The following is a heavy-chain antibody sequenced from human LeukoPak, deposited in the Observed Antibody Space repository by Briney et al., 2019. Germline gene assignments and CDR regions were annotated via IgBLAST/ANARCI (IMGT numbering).Heavy chain of an antibody. Sequence: PGGSLRLSCAASGFTFSIYAMSWVRQAPGKGLEWISAISAGGDSTYYTDSVKGRFTISRDNSKNTLYLQMNSLRAEDTAVYYCAKDLTAGGSGRIQHWGQGTLVTVSS. V-gene: IGHV3-23*01. CDR3: AKDLTAGGSGRIQH. CDR1: GFTFSIYA. CDR2: ISAGGDST. D-gene: IGHD3-16*01. J-gene: IGHJ1*01.